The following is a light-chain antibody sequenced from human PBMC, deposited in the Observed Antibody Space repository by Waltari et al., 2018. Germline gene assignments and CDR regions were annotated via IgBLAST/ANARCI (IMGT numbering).Light chain of an antibody. CDR2: GAS. J-gene: IGKJ1*01. Sequence: EIVMTQSPATLSVFPGERAPLSCRAIQTIRSSLAWYQLQPVQAPRLLSYGASTRATGIPARFSGSGSGTEFTLSISSLQSEDFAVYFCQQYDNWLGTFGQGTKVEIK. V-gene: IGKV3-15*01. CDR1: QTIRSS. CDR3: QQYDNWLGT.